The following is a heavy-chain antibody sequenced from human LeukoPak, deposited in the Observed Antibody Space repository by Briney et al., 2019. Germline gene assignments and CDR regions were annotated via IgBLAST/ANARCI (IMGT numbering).Heavy chain of an antibody. CDR3: ARGSYDGSGNDAFDI. J-gene: IGHJ3*02. CDR2: INPNSGGT. V-gene: IGHV1-2*02. D-gene: IGHD3-22*01. Sequence: ASVKVSCKASGYTFTGYYMHWVRQAPGQGLEWMGWINPNSGGTHYAQKFQGRVTMTRDTSISTAYMELSRLRSDDTAVYYCARGSYDGSGNDAFDIWGQGTMVTVSS. CDR1: GYTFTGYY.